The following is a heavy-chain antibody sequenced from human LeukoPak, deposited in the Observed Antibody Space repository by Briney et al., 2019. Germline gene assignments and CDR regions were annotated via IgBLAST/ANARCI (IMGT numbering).Heavy chain of an antibody. V-gene: IGHV3-48*01. CDR3: VRDRHYIGNREVRFPY. D-gene: IGHD3-10*01. Sequence: GGSLRLSCAASGFTFSSYGMTWVRQAPGKGLEWVSYISSSSSTIYYADSVKGRFSISRDNAKNSLYLQLNSLRVEDTAVYYCVRDRHYIGNREVRFPYWGQGALVTVSS. CDR1: GFTFSSYG. J-gene: IGHJ4*02. CDR2: ISSSSSTI.